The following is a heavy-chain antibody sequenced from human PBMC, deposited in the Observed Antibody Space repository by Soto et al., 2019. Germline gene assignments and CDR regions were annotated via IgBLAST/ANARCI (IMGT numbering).Heavy chain of an antibody. J-gene: IGHJ4*02. V-gene: IGHV4-39*01. Sequence: PLETLSLTCTVSGGSISSSSYYWGWIRQPPGKGLEWIGNIYHSGSTYYNPSLKSRVTISVDTSKNQFSLKLSSVTAADTAVYYCASGDWNSLEYWGQGTLVTVSS. D-gene: IGHD2-21*02. CDR2: IYHSGST. CDR3: ASGDWNSLEY. CDR1: GGSISSSSYY.